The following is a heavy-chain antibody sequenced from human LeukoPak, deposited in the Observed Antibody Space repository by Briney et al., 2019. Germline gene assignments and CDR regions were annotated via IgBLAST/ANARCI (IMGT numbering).Heavy chain of an antibody. V-gene: IGHV3-30*03. D-gene: IGHD2-15*01. J-gene: IGHJ3*02. CDR3: ARSAFLRPLGAFDI. Sequence: GGSLRLSCAASGFTFSSHGMHWVRQAPGKGLEWVAVISYDGSNKYSADSVKGRFTISRDNSKNTLYLQMNNLRAEDTAVYYCARSAFLRPLGAFDIWGQGTMVTVSS. CDR1: GFTFSSHG. CDR2: ISYDGSNK.